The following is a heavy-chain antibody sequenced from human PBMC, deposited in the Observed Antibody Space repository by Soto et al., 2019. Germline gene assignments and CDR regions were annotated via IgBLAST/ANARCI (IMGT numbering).Heavy chain of an antibody. CDR3: ARCGGDSYYYYGMDV. Sequence: GESLKISCKGSGYSFTSYWIGWVRQMPGKGLEWMGIIYPGDSDTRYSPSFQGHVTISADKSISTAYLQWSSLKASDTAMYYCARCGGDSYYYYGMDVWGQGTTITVSS. CDR2: IYPGDSDT. V-gene: IGHV5-51*01. J-gene: IGHJ6*02. D-gene: IGHD2-21*02. CDR1: GYSFTSYW.